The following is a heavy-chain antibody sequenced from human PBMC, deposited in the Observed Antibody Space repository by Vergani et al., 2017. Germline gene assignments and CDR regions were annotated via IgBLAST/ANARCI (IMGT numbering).Heavy chain of an antibody. CDR1: GIRVTTYY. Sequence: VELLESGGGLAQPGGSLRVSCSASGIRVTTYYMSWVRQAPGKGLEWVSVIKSDGRTSYAESVRGRFTISRDTSRNAVYLQMNILRVEDTGVYYCTRSECSGTTCYGHYFDLWGHGSLVTVSS. CDR2: IKSDGRT. CDR3: TRSECSGTTCYGHYFDL. D-gene: IGHD2-15*01. J-gene: IGHJ4*01. V-gene: IGHV3-66*02.